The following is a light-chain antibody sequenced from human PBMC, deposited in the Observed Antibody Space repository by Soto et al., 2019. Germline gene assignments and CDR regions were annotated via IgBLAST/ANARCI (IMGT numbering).Light chain of an antibody. J-gene: IGLJ2*01. CDR1: SGHSSYA. CDR2: LNSDGSH. V-gene: IGLV4-69*01. CDR3: QTWGTGIRV. Sequence: QPVLTQSASASASLGASVKLTCTLSSGHSSYAIAWHQQQPEKGPRYLMKLNSDGSHSKRDGIPDRFSGSSSGAERYLTISSLQSEDEADYYCQTWGTGIRVFGGGTKVTVL.